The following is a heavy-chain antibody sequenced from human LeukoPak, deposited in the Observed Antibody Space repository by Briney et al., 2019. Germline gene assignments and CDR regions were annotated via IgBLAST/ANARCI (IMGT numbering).Heavy chain of an antibody. CDR2: INHSGST. CDR3: ASSGYCSSTSCYYFDY. D-gene: IGHD2-2*01. V-gene: IGHV4-34*01. CDR1: GGSFSGYY. Sequence: PSETLSLTCAVYGGSFSGYYWSWIRKPPGKGLEGIGEINHSGSTNYNPSLKSRVTISVDTSKNQFSLKLSSVTAADTAVYYCASSGYCSSTSCYYFDYWGQGTLVTVSS. J-gene: IGHJ4*02.